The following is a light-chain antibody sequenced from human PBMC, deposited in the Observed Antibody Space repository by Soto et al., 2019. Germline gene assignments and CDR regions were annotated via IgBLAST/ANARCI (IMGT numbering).Light chain of an antibody. J-gene: IGLJ3*02. CDR1: SSNIGSNT. V-gene: IGLV1-44*01. Sequence: QSVLTQPPSASGTPGQRVTISCSGSSSNIGSNTVNWHQQLPGTAPKLLIYSNNQRPSGVPDRFSGSKSGTSASLAISGLQSEDEADYYCAAWDDSLNAWVFGGGTKLTVL. CDR2: SNN. CDR3: AAWDDSLNAWV.